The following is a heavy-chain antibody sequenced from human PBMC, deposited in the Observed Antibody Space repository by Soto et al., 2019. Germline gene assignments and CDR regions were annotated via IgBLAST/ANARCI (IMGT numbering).Heavy chain of an antibody. V-gene: IGHV4-39*07. Sequence: SETLSLTCFVSGYSITAGGYYWSWIRHHPGKGLEWIGSFYSSGSIIYNPSLKSRVTISVDRSKNQFSLKLSSVTAADTAVYYCAKGPYSSSYYYGMDVWGQGTTVTVSS. CDR3: AKGPYSSSYYYGMDV. CDR1: GYSITAGGYY. CDR2: FYSSGSI. D-gene: IGHD6-6*01. J-gene: IGHJ6*02.